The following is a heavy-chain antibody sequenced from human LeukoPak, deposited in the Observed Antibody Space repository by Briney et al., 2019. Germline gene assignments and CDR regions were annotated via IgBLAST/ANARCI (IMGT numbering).Heavy chain of an antibody. J-gene: IGHJ3*02. Sequence: ASVTVSCKASGYTFTNYYMHWVRQAPGQGLEGMGIINPSGGSTSYAQKFQGRVTMTRDTSTSTVYMQLSSLRSEDTAVYYCAGDRSVASSGHWDAFDIWGQGTMVTVSS. CDR1: GYTFTNYY. V-gene: IGHV1-46*01. D-gene: IGHD3-22*01. CDR3: AGDRSVASSGHWDAFDI. CDR2: INPSGGST.